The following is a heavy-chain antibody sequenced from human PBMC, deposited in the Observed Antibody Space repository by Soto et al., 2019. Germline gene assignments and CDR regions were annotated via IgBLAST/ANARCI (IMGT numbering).Heavy chain of an antibody. J-gene: IGHJ5*02. CDR1: GYTFTTDD. CDR2: MNPNRTKT. CDR3: VRGGFLSHDHVIIAPATLGFDP. V-gene: IGHV1-8*01. Sequence: QVQLMQSGAEVKKPGASVKVSCKASGYTFTTDDINCVRQAPGQGLEWMGWMNPNRTKTGYAEKFQGRVTMTRDTSISTASMELSSLRYDDTAVYYCVRGGFLSHDHVIIAPATLGFDPWGQGTLVTVSS. D-gene: IGHD2-2*01.